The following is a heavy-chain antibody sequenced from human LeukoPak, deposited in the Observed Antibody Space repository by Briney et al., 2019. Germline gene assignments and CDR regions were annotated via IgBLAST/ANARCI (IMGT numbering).Heavy chain of an antibody. V-gene: IGHV3-7*05. J-gene: IGHJ4*02. CDR3: ARKWSSSWSSFDY. CDR1: GFTFSSYW. Sequence: GGSLRLSCAASGFTFSSYWMSWVRQAPGKGLEWVAKITQDGSDKYYVGSVKGRFTVSRDNAQNSLYLQMNSLRAEGTAIYYCARKWSSSWSSFDYWGQGTLVTVSS. CDR2: ITQDGSDK. D-gene: IGHD6-13*01.